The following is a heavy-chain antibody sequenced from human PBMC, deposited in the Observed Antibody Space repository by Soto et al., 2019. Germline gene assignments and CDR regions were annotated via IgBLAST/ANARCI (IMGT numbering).Heavy chain of an antibody. CDR2: IYYSGST. D-gene: IGHD5-18*01. CDR3: ARGNTFDY. V-gene: IGHV4-59*01. Sequence: QVQLQESGPGLVKPSETLSLTCTVSGGSINNYYWSWIRQPPGKRLEWIGYIYYSGSTNYNPSLKSRVTISVDTSKNQFSLKLSSVTAADTAVYHCARGNTFDYWGQRTLVTVSS. J-gene: IGHJ4*02. CDR1: GGSINNYY.